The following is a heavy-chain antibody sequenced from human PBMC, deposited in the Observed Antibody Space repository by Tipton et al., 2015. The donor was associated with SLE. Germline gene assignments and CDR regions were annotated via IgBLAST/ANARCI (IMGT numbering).Heavy chain of an antibody. CDR3: ARESWRGAQIGLDV. D-gene: IGHD2-21*01. CDR2: IHYSGST. V-gene: IGHV4-31*03. CDR1: GGSISSSGRY. J-gene: IGHJ6*04. Sequence: TLSLTCSVSGGSISSSGRYWTWLRQHPGKGLEWIGYIHYSGSTYYTPSLTSRVTMSVDTSKNQFSLQLSSVTAADTAVYYCARESWRGAQIGLDVWGKGTTVTVSS.